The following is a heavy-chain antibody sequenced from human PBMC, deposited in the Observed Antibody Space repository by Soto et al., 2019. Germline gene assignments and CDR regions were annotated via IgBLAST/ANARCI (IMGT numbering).Heavy chain of an antibody. D-gene: IGHD3-10*01. CDR1: GGSISSFTYY. Sequence: QLQLQESGPGLVKPSETLSLTCSVSGGSISSFTYYWGWIRQPPGKGLEWIGTVYYNENTYYNPSLKSRVTITVDTAKNQFSLNLRSVTAADTAMYFCARRERYYGSLGWFDPWGPGTLVTVSS. V-gene: IGHV4-39*01. J-gene: IGHJ5*02. CDR2: VYYNENT. CDR3: ARRERYYGSLGWFDP.